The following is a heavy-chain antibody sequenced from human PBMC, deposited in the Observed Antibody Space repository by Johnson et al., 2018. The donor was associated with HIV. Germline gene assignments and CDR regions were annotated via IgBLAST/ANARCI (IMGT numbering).Heavy chain of an antibody. CDR1: GFTVSRNY. J-gene: IGHJ3*02. V-gene: IGHV3-53*01. CDR3: ARASSQYDYDSRGSQIPIPGTDAFDI. CDR2: LYSGGNT. D-gene: IGHD3-22*01. Sequence: VQLVESGGGVVQPGGSLRLSCAASGFTVSRNYMTWVRQAPGKGLEWVSVLYSGGNTYYADSVKGRFTISRDNSRNTVYLQMHSLRAEDTAVYYCARASSQYDYDSRGSQIPIPGTDAFDIWGQGTMVTVSS.